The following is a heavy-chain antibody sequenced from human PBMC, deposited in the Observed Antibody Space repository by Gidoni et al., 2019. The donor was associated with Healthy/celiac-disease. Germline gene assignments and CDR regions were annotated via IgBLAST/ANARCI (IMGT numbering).Heavy chain of an antibody. CDR2: INSDGSST. CDR3: ARVATMIVVPNRGGAFDI. D-gene: IGHD3-22*01. J-gene: IGHJ3*02. V-gene: IGHV3-74*01. Sequence: EVQLVESGGGLVQPGGSLRLSCAASGFTFSSYWMHWVRQAPGKGLVWVSRINSDGSSTSYADSVKGRFTISRDNAKNTLYLQMNSLRAEDTAVYYCARVATMIVVPNRGGAFDIWGQGTMVTVSS. CDR1: GFTFSSYW.